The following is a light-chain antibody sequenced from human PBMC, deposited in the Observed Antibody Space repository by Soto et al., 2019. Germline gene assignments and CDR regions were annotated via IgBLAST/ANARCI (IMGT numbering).Light chain of an antibody. CDR1: QSVGNN. V-gene: IGKV3-20*01. J-gene: IGKJ1*01. CDR2: GAS. Sequence: ELLLTQSPATLSLSPGDRTTLSCRASQSVGNNLAWYQQKPCKAPRLLIYGASNRATGIQDRFSGSGSGTEFTLTIRRLEPEDFAVYYCQQYGSSGTCGQGTKVDIK. CDR3: QQYGSSGT.